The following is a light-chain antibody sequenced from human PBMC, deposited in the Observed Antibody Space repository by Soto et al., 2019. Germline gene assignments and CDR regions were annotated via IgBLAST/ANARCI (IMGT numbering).Light chain of an antibody. V-gene: IGKV3-11*01. CDR2: AAF. Sequence: VLTQSPGTLSLSPGERASLSCRASQNVTSTYLAWYQQRPGQPPRLLIYAAFSRATGVPDRFSASGSGTEFTLTISSLEPEDFAVYCCQQRSNWPSFGGGTKVEIK. J-gene: IGKJ4*01. CDR3: QQRSNWPS. CDR1: QNVTSTY.